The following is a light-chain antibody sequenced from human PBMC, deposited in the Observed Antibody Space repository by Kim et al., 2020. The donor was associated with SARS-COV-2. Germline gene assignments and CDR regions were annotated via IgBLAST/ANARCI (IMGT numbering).Light chain of an antibody. Sequence: EIVMTQSPVTLSVSPRERATLSCRASQSVSSDLAWYQHKPGQAPRLLIYDTSTRATGIPARFSGSGSGTEFTLTISSLQSEDFAVYYCQQYNNMITFGQGTRLEIK. J-gene: IGKJ5*01. CDR2: DTS. CDR1: QSVSSD. CDR3: QQYNNMIT. V-gene: IGKV3-15*01.